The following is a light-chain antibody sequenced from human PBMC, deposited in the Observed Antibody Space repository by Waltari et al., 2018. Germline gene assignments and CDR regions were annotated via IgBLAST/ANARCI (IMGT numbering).Light chain of an antibody. CDR3: QQRGHWLT. CDR1: QSVSSY. CDR2: DAS. J-gene: IGKJ4*01. V-gene: IGKV3-11*01. Sequence: EIVLTQSPATLSLSPGETATLSCRASQSVSSYLGWYQQKPGQAPRLLIYDASKRATGIPARFSGRGSGTDFTLTISSLEPEDFAVYYWQQRGHWLTFGGGTKVEIK.